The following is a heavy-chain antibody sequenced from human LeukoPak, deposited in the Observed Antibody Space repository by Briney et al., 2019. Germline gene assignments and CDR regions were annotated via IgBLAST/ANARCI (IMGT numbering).Heavy chain of an antibody. CDR1: GYTFTSYG. J-gene: IGHJ4*02. Sequence: ASVKVSCKASGYTFTSYGISWVRQALGQGLEWMGWISAYNGNTNYAQKLQGRVTMTTDTSTSTAYMELTSLRSDDTAVYYCASEYYYDASTYYPFDYWGQGTLVTVSS. CDR2: ISAYNGNT. D-gene: IGHD3-22*01. CDR3: ASEYYYDASTYYPFDY. V-gene: IGHV1-18*01.